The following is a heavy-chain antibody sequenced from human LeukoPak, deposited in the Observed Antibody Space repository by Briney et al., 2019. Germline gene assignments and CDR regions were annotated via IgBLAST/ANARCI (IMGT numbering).Heavy chain of an antibody. D-gene: IGHD6-6*01. CDR2: ISYDGSNK. CDR3: ARSSSSYQYYYYYMDV. Sequence: PGGSLRLSCAASGFTFSSYGMHWVRQAPGKGLESVAVISYDGSNKYYPDSVKGRFTISRDNSKNTLYLQMDSLRAEDTAVYYCARSSSSYQYYYYYMDVWGKGTTVTVSS. J-gene: IGHJ6*03. V-gene: IGHV3-30*19. CDR1: GFTFSSYG.